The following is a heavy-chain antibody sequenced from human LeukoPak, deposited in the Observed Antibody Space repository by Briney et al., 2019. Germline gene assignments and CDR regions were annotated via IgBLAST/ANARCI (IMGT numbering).Heavy chain of an antibody. CDR3: ARGGDFWSVDFDY. J-gene: IGHJ4*02. Sequence: GGSLRLSCAASGFTFSSYGVHWVRQAPGKGLEWVAVISYDGSNKYYADSVKGRFTISRDNAKSSLYLQMNSLRAEDTAVYYCARGGDFWSVDFDYWGQGTLVTVSS. CDR2: ISYDGSNK. CDR1: GFTFSSYG. D-gene: IGHD3-3*01. V-gene: IGHV3-30*03.